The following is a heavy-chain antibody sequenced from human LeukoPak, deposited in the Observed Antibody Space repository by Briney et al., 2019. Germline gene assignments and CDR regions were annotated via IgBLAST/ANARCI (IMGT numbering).Heavy chain of an antibody. CDR2: INHSGST. D-gene: IGHD1-1*01. J-gene: IGHJ4*02. CDR1: GGSFSGYY. CDR3: ASVAELEIDY. V-gene: IGHV4-34*01. Sequence: TSETLSLTCAVYGGSFSGYYWSWIRQPPGKGLEWIGEINHSGSTNYNPSLKSRVTISVHTSRNQFSLKLSSVTAADTAVYYCASVAELEIDYWGQGTLVTVSS.